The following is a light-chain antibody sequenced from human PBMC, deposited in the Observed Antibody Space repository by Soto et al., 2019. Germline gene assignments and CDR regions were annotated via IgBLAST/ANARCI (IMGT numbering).Light chain of an antibody. Sequence: QSVLTQPPSVSGAPGQRVTISCTGGSSNIGAGYDVHWYQQLPGTAPKLLIYGNSNRPSGVPDRFSGSKSGTSASLAITGLQAEDEADYYCQSYDSSLSGYVGFGGGTKLTVL. J-gene: IGLJ2*01. CDR3: QSYDSSLSGYVG. CDR1: SSNIGAGYD. CDR2: GNS. V-gene: IGLV1-40*01.